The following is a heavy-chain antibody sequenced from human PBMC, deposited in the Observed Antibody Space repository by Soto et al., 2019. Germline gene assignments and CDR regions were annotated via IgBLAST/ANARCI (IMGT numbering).Heavy chain of an antibody. CDR2: ISWNSGSI. CDR3: AKDGYSSSWFHFDY. CDR1: GFTFDDYA. Sequence: DVQLVESGGGLVQPGRSLRLSCAASGFTFDDYAMHWVRQAPGKGLEWVSGISWNSGSIGYADSVKGRFTISRDNAKNALYLQMNSLRAEDTALYYCAKDGYSSSWFHFDYWGQGTLVTVSS. D-gene: IGHD6-13*01. V-gene: IGHV3-9*01. J-gene: IGHJ4*02.